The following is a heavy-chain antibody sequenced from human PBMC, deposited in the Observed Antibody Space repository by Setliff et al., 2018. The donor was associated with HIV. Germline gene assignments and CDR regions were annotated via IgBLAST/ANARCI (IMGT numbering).Heavy chain of an antibody. Sequence: PSETLSLTCTVSGGPVSGYFWSWIRQPPGRGLEWIGYIYYDGTTNSNPSLKSRVTISVTTSKNQFSLKLSSVTAADTALYFCARATFGSTSSGINYYMDVWGKGTTVTVSS. CDR1: GGPVSGYF. J-gene: IGHJ6*03. V-gene: IGHV4-59*02. CDR2: IYYDGTT. D-gene: IGHD3-10*01. CDR3: ARATFGSTSSGINYYMDV.